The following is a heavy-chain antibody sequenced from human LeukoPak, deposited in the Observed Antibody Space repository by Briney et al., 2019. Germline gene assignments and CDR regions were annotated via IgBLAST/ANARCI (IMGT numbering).Heavy chain of an antibody. CDR3: AREGSSSSSGPRNYYYYYYMDV. V-gene: IGHV7-4-1*02. CDR2: INTNTGNP. CDR1: GYTFTSYG. J-gene: IGHJ6*03. D-gene: IGHD6-6*01. Sequence: GASVKVSCKASGYTFTSYGISWVRQAPGQGLEWMGWINTNTGNPTYAQGFTGRFVFSLDTSVSTAYLQISSLKAEDTAVYYCAREGSSSSSGPRNYYYYYYMDVWGKGTTVTVSS.